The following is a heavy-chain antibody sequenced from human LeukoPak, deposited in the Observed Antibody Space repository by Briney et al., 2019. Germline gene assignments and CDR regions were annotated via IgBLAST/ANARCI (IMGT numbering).Heavy chain of an antibody. CDR3: ARVRDSPARYSFDP. CDR1: GYTFTGYY. V-gene: IGHV1-2*02. D-gene: IGHD6-6*01. J-gene: IGHJ5*02. CDR2: INPNSGGT. Sequence: GASVKLSCTASGYTFTGYYMHWVRQAPGQGLEWMGWINPNSGGTNYAQKFQGRVTMTRDTSISTAYMELSRLRSDDTAVYYCARVRDSPARYSFDPRGQGTLLTVSS.